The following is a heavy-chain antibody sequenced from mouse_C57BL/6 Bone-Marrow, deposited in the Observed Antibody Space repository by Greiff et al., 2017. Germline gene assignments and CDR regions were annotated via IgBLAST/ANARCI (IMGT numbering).Heavy chain of an antibody. J-gene: IGHJ4*01. V-gene: IGHV1-80*01. CDR3: ARLRRFYAMDY. Sequence: VQLQESGAELVKPGASVKLSCTASGFNIKDYYMHWVKQRPGKGLEWIGQIYPGDGDTNYNGKFKGKATLTADKSSSTAYMQLSSLTSEDSAVYFCARLRRFYAMDYWGQGTSVTVSS. D-gene: IGHD1-1*01. CDR2: IYPGDGDT. CDR1: GFNIKDYY.